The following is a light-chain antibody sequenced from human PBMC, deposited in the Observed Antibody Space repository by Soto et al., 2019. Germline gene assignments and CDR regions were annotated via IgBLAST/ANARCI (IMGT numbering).Light chain of an antibody. J-gene: IGLJ3*02. CDR1: SGHSTYI. CDR3: ETWDSNTRV. Sequence: QLVLTQPSSASASLGSSVKLTCTLSSGHSTYIIAWHQQQPGKAPRYLMKVEGTGTYNKGSGVPDRFSGSSSGADRYLTISNLQFEDEADYYCETWDSNTRVFGGGTKVTVL. CDR2: VEGTGTY. V-gene: IGLV4-60*02.